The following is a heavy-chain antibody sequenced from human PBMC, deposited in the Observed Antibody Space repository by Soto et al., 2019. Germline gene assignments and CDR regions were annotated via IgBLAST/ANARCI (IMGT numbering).Heavy chain of an antibody. Sequence: PGGSLRLSCAASGFTFSSYWMSWVRQAPGKGLEWVANIKQDGSEKYYVDSVKGRFTISRDNAKNSLYLQMNSLRADDTAVYYCARGWAGVGCNHDYWGPGTLVTVSS. J-gene: IGHJ4*02. CDR3: ARGWAGVGCNHDY. V-gene: IGHV3-7*02. D-gene: IGHD6-19*01. CDR1: GFTFSSYW. CDR2: IKQDGSEK.